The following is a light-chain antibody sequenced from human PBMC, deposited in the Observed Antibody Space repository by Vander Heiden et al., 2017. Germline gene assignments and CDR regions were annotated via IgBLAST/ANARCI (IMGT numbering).Light chain of an antibody. V-gene: IGKV3-11*01. J-gene: IGKJ5*01. CDR2: DAS. CDR1: QRVSSY. CDR3: QQRSNWQIT. Sequence: IVLTQSPATLSLSPGERATLSCRASQRVSSYLAWYQQKPGQAPRLLIYDASNRATGIPARFSGSGSGTDFTLTISSLEPEDFAVYYCQQRSNWQITFGQGTRLEIK.